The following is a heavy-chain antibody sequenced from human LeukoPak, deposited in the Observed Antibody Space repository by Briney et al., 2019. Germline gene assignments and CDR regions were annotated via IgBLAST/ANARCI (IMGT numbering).Heavy chain of an antibody. CDR3: ARDTNSGSYYDKFDY. J-gene: IGHJ4*02. CDR2: ISYDGSNK. V-gene: IGHV3-30-3*01. D-gene: IGHD1-26*01. CDR1: GFTFSSYA. Sequence: GRSLRLSCAASGFTFSSYAMHWVRQAPGKGLEWVAVISYDGSNKYYADSVKGRFTISRDNSKNTLYLQMNSLRAEDTAVYYCARDTNSGSYYDKFDYWSQGTLVTVSS.